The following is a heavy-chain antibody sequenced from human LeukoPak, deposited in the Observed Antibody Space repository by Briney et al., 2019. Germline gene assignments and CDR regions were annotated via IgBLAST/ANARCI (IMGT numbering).Heavy chain of an antibody. CDR1: GFSLSNFQ. CDR2: ISLDGSTE. CDR3: MRDYMGWFDP. V-gene: IGHV3-30-3*01. Sequence: GGSLKLSCVASGFSLSNFQMYWVRQAPGKGLEWVSIISLDGSTEFYADSVKGRFTISRDTASNTMHLEMNNLRIEDTAVYYCMRDYMGWFDPWGQGSLVTVYS. D-gene: IGHD3-10*01. J-gene: IGHJ5*02.